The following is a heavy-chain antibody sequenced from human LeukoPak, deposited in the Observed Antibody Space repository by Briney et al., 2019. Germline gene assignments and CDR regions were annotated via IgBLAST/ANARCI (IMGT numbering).Heavy chain of an antibody. CDR1: GYTFTSYY. D-gene: IGHD2-21*02. Sequence: GASVKVSCKASGYTFTSYYMHWVRQAPGQGLEWMGIINPSGGSTSYAQKFQGRVTMTRDTSTSTVYMELSSLRSEDTAVYYCARDLAYCGGGCYSDAFDIWGQGTMVTVSS. V-gene: IGHV1-46*01. CDR2: INPSGGST. CDR3: ARDLAYCGGGCYSDAFDI. J-gene: IGHJ3*02.